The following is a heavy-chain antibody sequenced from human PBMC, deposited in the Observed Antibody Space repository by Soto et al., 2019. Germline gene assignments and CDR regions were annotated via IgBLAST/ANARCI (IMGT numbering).Heavy chain of an antibody. CDR1: GFTFSDYV. J-gene: IGHJ3*01. D-gene: IGHD3-3*02. Sequence: PGGSLRLSCAASGFTFSDYVIHWVRQAAGKGLEWVASMTYDGATEYYADSVKGRFTMSRDNSKRALSLQMNSLRPDDTAVYYCARVRLSIAVNDALDVWGQGTTVTV. CDR3: ARVRLSIAVNDALDV. V-gene: IGHV3-30*14. CDR2: MTYDGATE.